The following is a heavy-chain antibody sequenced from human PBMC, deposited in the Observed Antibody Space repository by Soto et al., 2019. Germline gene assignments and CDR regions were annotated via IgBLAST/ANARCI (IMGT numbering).Heavy chain of an antibody. CDR3: ARAYGGNPALFEP. CDR1: GFTVSSDY. V-gene: IGHV3-53*01. Sequence: EVQLVESGGGLIQPGGSLRLSCAASGFTVSSDYMSWVRQAPGKRLEWVSVIYTGGSTYYADSVKGRFTFSRDNSKNTLFLQMNSLRAEDTAVYYCARAYGGNPALFEPWGQGTLVTVSP. D-gene: IGHD4-17*01. CDR2: IYTGGST. J-gene: IGHJ5*02.